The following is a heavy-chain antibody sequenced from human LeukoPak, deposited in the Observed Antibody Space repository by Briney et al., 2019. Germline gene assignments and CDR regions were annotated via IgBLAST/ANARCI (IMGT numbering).Heavy chain of an antibody. CDR3: AKDHAGSGRAFES. J-gene: IGHJ4*02. V-gene: IGHV3-21*01. CDR1: GFTFNTYT. D-gene: IGHD2-15*01. Sequence: GGSLRLSCVASGFTFNTYTVNWVRQAPGKGLEWVSSISSSSAYMYYADSVKGRFSISRDSSKDTLYLQMNSLRAEDTAVYYCAKDHAGSGRAFESWGQGTLVTVSS. CDR2: ISSSSAYM.